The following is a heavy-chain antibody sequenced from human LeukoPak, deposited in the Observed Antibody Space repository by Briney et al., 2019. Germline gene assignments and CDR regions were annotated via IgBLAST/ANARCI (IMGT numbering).Heavy chain of an antibody. Sequence: PSETLSLTCTVSSGSISTSNYYWGWVRQPPGKALEWIGNIFYSGSTYYSPSLKSRVTISLDTSKNQFSLKLSSVTAADTAVYYCASGGLLWFGELGWFDPWGQGTLVTVSS. D-gene: IGHD3-10*01. CDR1: SGSISTSNYY. J-gene: IGHJ5*02. CDR3: ASGGLLWFGELGWFDP. CDR2: IFYSGST. V-gene: IGHV4-39*07.